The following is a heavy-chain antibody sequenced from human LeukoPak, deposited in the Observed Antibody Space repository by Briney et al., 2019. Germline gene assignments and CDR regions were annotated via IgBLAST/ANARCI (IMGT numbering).Heavy chain of an antibody. D-gene: IGHD3-22*01. Sequence: KSGGSLRLSCAASGFTFSSYAMSWVRQAPGKGLEWVSGISGSGDNTYYADSAKGRFTISRDNSKNTLYVQVNSLGTEDTAAYYCAKGSYYDSSGSFYFDYWGQGTLVTVSS. J-gene: IGHJ4*02. V-gene: IGHV3-23*01. CDR1: GFTFSSYA. CDR3: AKGSYYDSSGSFYFDY. CDR2: ISGSGDNT.